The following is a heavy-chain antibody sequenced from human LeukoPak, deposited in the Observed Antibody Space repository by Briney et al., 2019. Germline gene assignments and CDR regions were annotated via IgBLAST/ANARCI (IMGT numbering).Heavy chain of an antibody. J-gene: IGHJ3*02. CDR2: FDPEDGET. Sequence: GASVKVSCKVSGYTLTELSMHWVRQAPGKGLEWMGGFDPEDGETIYAQKFQGRVTMTEDTSTDTAYMELSSLRSEDTAVYYCATGGEGLRPNDAFDIWGQGTMVTVSS. CDR3: ATGGEGLRPNDAFDI. V-gene: IGHV1-24*01. CDR1: GYTLTELS. D-gene: IGHD3-16*01.